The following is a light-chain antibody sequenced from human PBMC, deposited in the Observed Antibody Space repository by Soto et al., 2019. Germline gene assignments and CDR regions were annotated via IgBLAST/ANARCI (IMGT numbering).Light chain of an antibody. Sequence: SVLTQHPSASGSPGQSVTISCTGTSSDVGGYNYVSWYQQHPGKAPKLMIYEVSERPSGVPDRFSGSKSSNTASLTVSGLQAEDEADYYCSSYAGSNNFVFGTGTKVTVL. CDR2: EVS. CDR1: SSDVGGYNY. V-gene: IGLV2-8*01. CDR3: SSYAGSNNFV. J-gene: IGLJ1*01.